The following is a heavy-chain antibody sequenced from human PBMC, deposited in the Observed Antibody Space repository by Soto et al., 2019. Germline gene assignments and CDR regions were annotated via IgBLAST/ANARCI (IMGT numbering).Heavy chain of an antibody. CDR2: IGTIDDT. Sequence: EVQLVESGGGLVQPGGSLRLSCAASGFTFSTSDMHWVRQAPGKGLEWVSAIGTIDDTYYPDSVKGRFTISRENTKNSLYLQMNSLRAGDTAVYYCAREGYSSRRDNWYFDLWGRGTLVTVSS. J-gene: IGHJ2*01. CDR3: AREGYSSRRDNWYFDL. CDR1: GFTFSTSD. D-gene: IGHD6-13*01. V-gene: IGHV3-13*01.